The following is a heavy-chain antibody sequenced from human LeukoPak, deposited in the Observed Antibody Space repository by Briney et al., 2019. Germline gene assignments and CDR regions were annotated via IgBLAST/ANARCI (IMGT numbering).Heavy chain of an antibody. J-gene: IGHJ4*02. Sequence: SETLSLTCTVSGGSISSSSYYWGWIRQPPGKGLEWIGSIYYSGSTYYNPSLKSRVTISVDTSKNQFSLKLSSVTAADTAVYYCARGISYDSSEYWGLGTLVTVSS. CDR1: GGSISSSSYY. D-gene: IGHD3-22*01. CDR2: IYYSGST. V-gene: IGHV4-39*01. CDR3: ARGISYDSSEY.